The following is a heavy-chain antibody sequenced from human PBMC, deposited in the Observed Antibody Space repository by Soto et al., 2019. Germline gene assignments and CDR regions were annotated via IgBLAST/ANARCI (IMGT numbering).Heavy chain of an antibody. CDR3: ARNARMVRGVVWFDP. CDR1: GYTFTSYA. Sequence: ASVKVSCKASGYTFTSYAMHWVRQAPGQRLEWMGWINAGNGNTKYSQKFQGRVTITRDTSASTAYMELSSLRSEDTAVYYCARNARMVRGVVWFDPWGQGTLVTVSS. D-gene: IGHD3-10*01. CDR2: INAGNGNT. J-gene: IGHJ5*02. V-gene: IGHV1-3*01.